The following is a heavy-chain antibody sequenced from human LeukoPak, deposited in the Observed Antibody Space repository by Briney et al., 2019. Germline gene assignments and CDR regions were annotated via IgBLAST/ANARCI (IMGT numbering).Heavy chain of an antibody. CDR1: GFSFNTYA. Sequence: GGSLRLSCAASGFSFNTYAMYWVRQAPGKGLFWVSAIGPGGTYIQYADSVKDRFTISRDNSKSTLSLQMSSLRAEDTAVYHCARGGPNAPFDYWGQGTLVTVSS. J-gene: IGHJ4*02. CDR3: ARGGPNAPFDY. D-gene: IGHD3-10*01. CDR2: IGPGGTYI. V-gene: IGHV3-23*01.